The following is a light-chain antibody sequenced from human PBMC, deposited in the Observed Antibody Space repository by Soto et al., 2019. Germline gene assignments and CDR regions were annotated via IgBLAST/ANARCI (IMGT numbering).Light chain of an antibody. CDR1: QSVSSN. CDR3: QLYNNWPPLT. Sequence: EIVMTQSPATLSVSPGERATLSCRASQSVSSNLAWYQQKPGQAPRLLIYGASTSATGIPAMLSARRSGTEFPLNISSLQSEDFAVYYCQLYNNWPPLTFGGGTKVEIK. CDR2: GAS. J-gene: IGKJ4*02. V-gene: IGKV3-15*01.